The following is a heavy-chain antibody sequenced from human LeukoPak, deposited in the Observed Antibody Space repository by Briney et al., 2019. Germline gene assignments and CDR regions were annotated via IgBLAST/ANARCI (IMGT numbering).Heavy chain of an antibody. CDR2: IHYTGAT. Sequence: SETLSLTCAVYGGSITGYYWSWIRQTPGRGLEWVGEIHYTGATSYNPSLKSRATISTDTSKNQFSLRLSSVTAADTAVYYCARGNILTGYCFDFWGQGAPVTVSS. CDR3: ARGNILTGYCFDF. V-gene: IGHV4-34*01. D-gene: IGHD3-9*01. J-gene: IGHJ4*02. CDR1: GGSITGYY.